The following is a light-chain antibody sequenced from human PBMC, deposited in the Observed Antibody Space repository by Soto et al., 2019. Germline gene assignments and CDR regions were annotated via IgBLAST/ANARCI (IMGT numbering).Light chain of an antibody. Sequence: DIQMTQSPSTLSASVGDRVTITCRASQSISSWLAWYQQKPGKAPKXLIYDASSLESGVPSRFSGSGSGTEFTLTISSLQPDDFATYYCQQYNSYSTFGQGTKVDIK. CDR1: QSISSW. J-gene: IGKJ1*01. V-gene: IGKV1-5*01. CDR3: QQYNSYST. CDR2: DAS.